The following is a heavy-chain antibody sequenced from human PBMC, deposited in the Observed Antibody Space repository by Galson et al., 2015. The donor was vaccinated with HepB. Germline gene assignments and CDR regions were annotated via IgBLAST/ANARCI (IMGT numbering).Heavy chain of an antibody. V-gene: IGHV3-66*02. J-gene: IGHJ3*02. CDR2: IYYGGST. CDR3: ARDRWPSGAFDI. Sequence: SLRLSCAASGFTVSSNYMSWVRPAPGKGLEWVSVIYYGGSTYYADSVKGRFTISRDNFKNTVYLQMNSLRGEDTAVYHCARDRWPSGAFDIWGQGTMVTVSS. D-gene: IGHD4-23*01. CDR1: GFTVSSNY.